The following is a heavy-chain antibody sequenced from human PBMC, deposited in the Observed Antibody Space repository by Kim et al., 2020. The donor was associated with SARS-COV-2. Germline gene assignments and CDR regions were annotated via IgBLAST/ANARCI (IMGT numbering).Heavy chain of an antibody. CDR3: ARGYYGSGSYNFDY. Sequence: SGPTLVNPTQTLTLTCTFSGFSLSTSGMCVSWIRQPPGKALEWLALIDWDDDKYYSTSLKTRLTISKDTSKNQVVLTMTNMDPVDTATYYCARGYYGSGSYNFDYWGQGTLVTVSS. V-gene: IGHV2-70*01. CDR1: GFSLSTSGMC. CDR2: IDWDDDK. D-gene: IGHD3-10*01. J-gene: IGHJ4*02.